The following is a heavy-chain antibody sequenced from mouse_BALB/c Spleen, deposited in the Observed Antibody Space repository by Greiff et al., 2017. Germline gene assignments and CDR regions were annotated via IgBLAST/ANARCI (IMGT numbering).Heavy chain of an antibody. CDR2: ISYSGST. CDR3: ARRGITTVVADLDY. D-gene: IGHD1-1*01. V-gene: IGHV3-2*02. J-gene: IGHJ2*01. Sequence: VQLKESGPGLVKPSQSLSLTCTVTGYSITSDYAWNWIRQFPGNKLEWMGYISYSGSTSYNPSLKSRISITRDTSKNQFFLQLNSVTTEDTATYYCARRGITTVVADLDYWGQGTTLTVSS. CDR1: GYSITSDYA.